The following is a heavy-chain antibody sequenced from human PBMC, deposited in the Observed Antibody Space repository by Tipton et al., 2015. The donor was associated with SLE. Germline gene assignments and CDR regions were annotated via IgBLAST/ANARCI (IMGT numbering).Heavy chain of an antibody. J-gene: IGHJ4*02. Sequence: SLRLSCAASGFTFPSYGMTWVRQTPGKGLEWVSAISGSGTDTYYADSVKGRFTISRDSSKNTLYLHMNSLTAEDTAVYYCAKDVSGSSGISFDYWGRGTLVIVSS. CDR3: AKDVSGSSGISFDY. CDR1: GFTFPSYG. CDR2: ISGSGTDT. V-gene: IGHV3-23*01. D-gene: IGHD1-26*01.